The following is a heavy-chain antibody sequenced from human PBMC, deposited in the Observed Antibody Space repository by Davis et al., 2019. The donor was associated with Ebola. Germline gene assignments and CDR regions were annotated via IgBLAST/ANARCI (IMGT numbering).Heavy chain of an antibody. Sequence: SVKVSCKASGGTFSSYAISWVRQAPGHGLEWMGRIIPILGIANYAQKFQGRVTITADKSTSTAYMELSSLRSEDTAVYYCARDRMVQGVIITHNWFDPWGQGTLVTVSS. J-gene: IGHJ5*02. D-gene: IGHD3-10*01. CDR2: IIPILGIA. CDR1: GGTFSSYA. V-gene: IGHV1-69*04. CDR3: ARDRMVQGVIITHNWFDP.